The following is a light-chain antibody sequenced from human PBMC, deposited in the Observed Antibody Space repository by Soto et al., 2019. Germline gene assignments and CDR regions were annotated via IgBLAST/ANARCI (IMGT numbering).Light chain of an antibody. Sequence: NFMLTQPHSVSESPGKTVTISCTRSSGSIASNYVQWYQQRPGCAPTTMIYEDNRRPSGVPDRFSGSIDSSSNSASLTVSGLKTEDEADYYCHSYDPNNWVFGGGNKLTVL. J-gene: IGLJ3*02. CDR2: EDN. CDR3: HSYDPNNWV. V-gene: IGLV6-57*03. CDR1: SGSIASNY.